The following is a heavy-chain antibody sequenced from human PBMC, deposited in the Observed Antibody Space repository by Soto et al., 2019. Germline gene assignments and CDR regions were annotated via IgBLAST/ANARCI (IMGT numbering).Heavy chain of an antibody. CDR3: ARMKDTYDYTARNWFDP. CDR2: IYYSGST. CDR1: VGSISSYY. V-gene: IGHV4-59*08. Sequence: SETLSLTCTVSVGSISSYYWSWIRQPPGKGLEWIGYIYYSGSTNYNPSLKSRVTISIDTSKNQFSLKLTSVTAADTAVYYCARMKDTYDYTARNWFDPWGQGILVTVSS. J-gene: IGHJ5*02. D-gene: IGHD3-16*01.